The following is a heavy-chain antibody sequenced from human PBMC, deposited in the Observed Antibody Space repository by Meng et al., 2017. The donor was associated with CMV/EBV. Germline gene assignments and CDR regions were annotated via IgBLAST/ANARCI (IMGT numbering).Heavy chain of an antibody. Sequence: ASVKVSCKASGYTFTNYGVSWVRQAPGQGLEWMGWISAYNDNTNYPQNFQGRVTMTTDTSTSTAYMELRGLAFDDTAVYYCARDGYCSSTSCPGPGWFDPWGQGTLVTVSS. D-gene: IGHD2-2*01. V-gene: IGHV1-18*01. CDR3: ARDGYCSSTSCPGPGWFDP. J-gene: IGHJ5*02. CDR1: GYTFTNYG. CDR2: ISAYNDNT.